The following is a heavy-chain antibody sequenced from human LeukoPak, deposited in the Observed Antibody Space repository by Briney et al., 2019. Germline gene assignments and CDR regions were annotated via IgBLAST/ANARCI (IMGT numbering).Heavy chain of an antibody. CDR3: ARESGDIVVVPAAIFQH. V-gene: IGHV3-23*01. CDR2: ITANGDAT. Sequence: GGSLRLSCVGSGFIFRSYAVTWVRQAPGKGLEWVSSITANGDATYYADSVKGRFTISRDNSKNTLYLQMNSLRAEDTAVYYCARESGDIVVVPAAIFQHWGQGTLVTVSS. CDR1: GFIFRSYA. D-gene: IGHD2-2*02. J-gene: IGHJ1*01.